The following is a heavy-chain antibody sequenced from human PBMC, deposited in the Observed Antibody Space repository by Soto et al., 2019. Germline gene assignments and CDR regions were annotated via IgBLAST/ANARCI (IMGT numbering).Heavy chain of an antibody. J-gene: IGHJ4*02. D-gene: IGHD2-21*01. CDR3: ARGLHSIFDY. V-gene: IGHV3-33*01. Sequence: GGSLRLSCAASGFTFSNYGMHWVRQAPGKGLEWVAVIWYDGNNKYYADSVKGRFTISRDNSNNTLYVQMTSPRAEDTAVYYCARGLHSIFDYWGQGALVTVSS. CDR1: GFTFSNYG. CDR2: IWYDGNNK.